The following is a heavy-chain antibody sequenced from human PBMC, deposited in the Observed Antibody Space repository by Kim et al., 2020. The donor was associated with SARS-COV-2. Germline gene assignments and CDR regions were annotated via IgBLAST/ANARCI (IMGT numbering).Heavy chain of an antibody. D-gene: IGHD3-16*01. CDR2: IIPIFGTA. CDR1: GGTFSSYA. V-gene: IGHV1-69*13. J-gene: IGHJ3*02. CDR3: ARYDRSTAPVPLHDAFDI. Sequence: SVKVSCKASGGTFSSYAISWVRQAPGQGLEWMGGIIPIFGTANYAQKFQGRVTITADESTSTAYMELSSLRSEDTAVYYCARYDRSTAPVPLHDAFDIWGQGTMVTVSS.